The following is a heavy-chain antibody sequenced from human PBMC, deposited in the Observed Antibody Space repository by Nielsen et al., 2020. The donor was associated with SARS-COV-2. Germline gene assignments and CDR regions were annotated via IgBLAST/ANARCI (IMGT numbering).Heavy chain of an antibody. J-gene: IGHJ6*03. CDR2: IKSKTDGGTT. V-gene: IGHV3-15*01. CDR1: GFTFSNAW. Sequence: GESLKISCAASGFTFSNAWMSWVRQAPGKGLEWVGRIKSKTDGGTTDYAAPAKGRFTISRDDSKNTLYLQMNSLKTEDTAVYYCTSADYSNYLYYYYYMDVWSKGTTVTVSS. CDR3: TSADYSNYLYYYYYMDV. D-gene: IGHD4-11*01.